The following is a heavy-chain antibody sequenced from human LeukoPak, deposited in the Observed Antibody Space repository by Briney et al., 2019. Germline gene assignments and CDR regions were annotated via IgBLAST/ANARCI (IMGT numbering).Heavy chain of an antibody. CDR2: SHHSGNT. J-gene: IGHJ5*02. Sequence: SETLSLTCTVSGGSSSSYYWSWIRQPAGKGLEWIGSSHHSGNTYYNPSLKSRVTISIDTTKNQFSLKLRSVTAADTAVFYCASMGKADRSWFDPWGQGTLVIVSS. D-gene: IGHD6-6*01. V-gene: IGHV4-4*07. CDR3: ASMGKADRSWFDP. CDR1: GGSSSSYY.